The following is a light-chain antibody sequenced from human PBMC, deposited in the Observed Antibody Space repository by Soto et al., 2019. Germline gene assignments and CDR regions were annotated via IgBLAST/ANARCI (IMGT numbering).Light chain of an antibody. Sequence: DIQMTQSPSSLSASVGDRVTITCRASQNIGNYLNWYLQKPGKAPNLLIYATSCVQSGVPSTFSGSVSGKDFTLTICSLQPEDFATYYCQQRYSPTFTFGPGTKVDI. CDR1: QNIGNY. CDR3: QQRYSPTFT. V-gene: IGKV1-39*01. J-gene: IGKJ3*01. CDR2: ATS.